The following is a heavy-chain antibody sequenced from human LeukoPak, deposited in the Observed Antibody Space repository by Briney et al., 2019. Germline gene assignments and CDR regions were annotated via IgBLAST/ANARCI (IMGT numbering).Heavy chain of an antibody. J-gene: IGHJ4*02. Sequence: RASVKVSCKASGGTFSSYAISWVRQAPGQGLEWMGGIIPIFGTANYAQKFQGRVTITADKSTSTAYMELSSLRSEDTAVYYCARDKDFGVRGSYYFDYWGQGTLVTVSS. CDR3: ARDKDFGVRGSYYFDY. D-gene: IGHD1-26*01. CDR2: IIPIFGTA. CDR1: GGTFSSYA. V-gene: IGHV1-69*06.